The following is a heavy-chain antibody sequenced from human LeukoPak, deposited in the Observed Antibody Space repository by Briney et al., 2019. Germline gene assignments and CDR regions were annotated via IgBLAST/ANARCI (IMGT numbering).Heavy chain of an antibody. D-gene: IGHD1-26*01. CDR2: ISWNSGSI. CDR3: AKDRGLYSGVFAFDM. J-gene: IGHJ3*02. Sequence: GGSLRLSCAASGFTFDDYAMHWVRQAPGKGLEWVSGISWNSGSIGYADSVKGRFTISRDDSKNTLYLQMNTLRAEDTATYFCAKDRGLYSGVFAFDMWGQGTLVTVSS. V-gene: IGHV3-9*01. CDR1: GFTFDDYA.